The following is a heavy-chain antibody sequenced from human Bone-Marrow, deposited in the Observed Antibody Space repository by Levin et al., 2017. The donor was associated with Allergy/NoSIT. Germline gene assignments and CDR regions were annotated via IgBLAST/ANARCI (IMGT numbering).Heavy chain of an antibody. CDR2: ISYDGTNK. Sequence: GGSLRLSCAASGFNFRIYAMHWVRQAPGKGLEWVAVISYDGTNKYYADSVKGRFTISRDNSKNTVYLQMNSLRGEDTAVYYCATGPTHGPGGVSYYYAMDVWGQGTTVTVSS. CDR1: GFNFRIYA. V-gene: IGHV3-30-3*01. D-gene: IGHD3-10*01. J-gene: IGHJ6*02. CDR3: ATGPTHGPGGVSYYYAMDV.